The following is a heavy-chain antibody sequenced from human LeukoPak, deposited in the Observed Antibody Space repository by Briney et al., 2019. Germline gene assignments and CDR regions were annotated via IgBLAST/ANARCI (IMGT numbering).Heavy chain of an antibody. Sequence: SETLSLTCTVSGGSISSSSYYWGWIRQPPGKGLEWIGSIYYSGSTYYNPSPKSRVTISVDTSKNQFSLKLSSVTAADTAVYYCARGRYLPLYFDYWGQGTLVTVSS. J-gene: IGHJ4*02. V-gene: IGHV4-39*07. CDR2: IYYSGST. CDR1: GGSISSSSYY. D-gene: IGHD3-16*02. CDR3: ARGRYLPLYFDY.